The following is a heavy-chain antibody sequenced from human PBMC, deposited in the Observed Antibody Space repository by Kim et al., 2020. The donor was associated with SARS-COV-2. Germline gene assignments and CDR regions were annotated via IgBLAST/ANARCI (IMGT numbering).Heavy chain of an antibody. D-gene: IGHD2-21*02. J-gene: IGHJ4*02. V-gene: IGHV1-46*01. CDR3: ARTRAGGNSAGAFDY. Sequence: QKFEGRVTMTRDTSTSTVYMELSSLRSEDTAVYYCARTRAGGNSAGAFDYWGQGTLVTVSS.